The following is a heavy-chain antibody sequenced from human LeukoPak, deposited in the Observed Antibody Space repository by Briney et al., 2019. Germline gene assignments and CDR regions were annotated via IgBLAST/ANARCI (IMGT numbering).Heavy chain of an antibody. V-gene: IGHV4-61*02. CDR2: IYTSEST. CDR1: GGSISSSNYY. J-gene: IGHJ4*02. Sequence: SQTLSLTCSVSGGSISSSNYYWSWIRQPAGKGLEWIGRIYTSESTNYNPSLKSRVTISVDTSRNQFSLKLSSVTAEDTAVYYCARGLWFGDENPPYFDYWGQGILVTVSS. D-gene: IGHD3-10*01. CDR3: ARGLWFGDENPPYFDY.